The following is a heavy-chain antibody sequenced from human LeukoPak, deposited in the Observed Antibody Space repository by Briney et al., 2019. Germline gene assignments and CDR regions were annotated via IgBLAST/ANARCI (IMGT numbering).Heavy chain of an antibody. CDR1: GGTFSSYA. CDR2: MNPNSGNT. D-gene: IGHD3-3*01. Sequence: ASVKVSCKASGGTFSSYAISWVRQAPGQGLEWMGWMNPNSGNTGYAQKFQGRVTMTRNTSISTAYMELSSLRSEDTAVYYCTRGYYDFWSGYPTINYYWGQGTLVTVSS. V-gene: IGHV1-8*02. CDR3: TRGYYDFWSGYPTINYY. J-gene: IGHJ4*02.